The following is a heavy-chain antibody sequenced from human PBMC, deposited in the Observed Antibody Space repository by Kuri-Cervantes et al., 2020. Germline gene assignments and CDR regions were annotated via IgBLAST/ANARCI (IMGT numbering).Heavy chain of an antibody. D-gene: IGHD4-17*01. J-gene: IGHJ5*02. Sequence: GESLKISCAASGFTFSSYWMSWVRQAPGKGLEWVANIKQDGSEKCFVDSVKGRFTISRDNAKNSLYLQMNSLRAEDTAVYYCARFYGDLKKSLGWFAPWGQGTLVTVSS. CDR3: ARFYGDLKKSLGWFAP. CDR1: GFTFSSYW. CDR2: IKQDGSEK. V-gene: IGHV3-7*01.